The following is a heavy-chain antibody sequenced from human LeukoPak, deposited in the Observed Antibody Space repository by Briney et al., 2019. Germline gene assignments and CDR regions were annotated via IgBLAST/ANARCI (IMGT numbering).Heavy chain of an antibody. J-gene: IGHJ6*02. V-gene: IGHV1-58*01. CDR3: AAGYCSGGSCYPYYYYGMDV. Sequence: GASVKVSCKASGFTFSNSAFQWVRQARGQRLEWIGWIVVGSDSTKYAQKFQERVSITRDMSTSTAYMELSSLRSEDTAVYYCAAGYCSGGSCYPYYYYGMDVWGQGTTVTVSS. CDR1: GFTFSNSA. D-gene: IGHD2-15*01. CDR2: IVVGSDST.